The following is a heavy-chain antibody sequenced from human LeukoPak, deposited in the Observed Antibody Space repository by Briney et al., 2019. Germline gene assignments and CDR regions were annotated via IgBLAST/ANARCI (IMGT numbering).Heavy chain of an antibody. D-gene: IGHD5-18*01. Sequence: GRSLRLSCAASGFTFSSYGMHWVRQAPGKGLEWVAVISYDGSNKYYADSVKGRFTISRDNSKNTLYLQMNSLRADDTAVYYCAGLDAAMPDAFDIWGQGTTVTVSS. CDR3: AGLDAAMPDAFDI. CDR2: ISYDGSNK. J-gene: IGHJ3*02. V-gene: IGHV3-30*03. CDR1: GFTFSSYG.